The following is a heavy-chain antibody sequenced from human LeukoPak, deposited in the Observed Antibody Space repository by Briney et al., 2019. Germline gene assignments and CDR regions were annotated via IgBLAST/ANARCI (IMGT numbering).Heavy chain of an antibody. V-gene: IGHV4-59*12. CDR1: GGSFSGYY. J-gene: IGHJ4*02. CDR2: IYYSGST. D-gene: IGHD4-17*01. Sequence: SETLSLTCAVYGGSFSGYYWSWIRQPPGKGLEWIGYIYYSGSTNYNPSLKSRVTISVDTSKNQFSLKLSSVTTADTAVYYCARDTAPMTTVTTYDYWGQGTLVTVSS. CDR3: ARDTAPMTTVTTYDY.